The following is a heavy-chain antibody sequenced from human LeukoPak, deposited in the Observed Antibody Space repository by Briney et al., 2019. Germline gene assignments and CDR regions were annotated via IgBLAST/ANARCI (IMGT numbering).Heavy chain of an antibody. CDR3: ARQSSDLYYYYGMDV. CDR1: GGSISSSSYY. J-gene: IGHJ6*02. D-gene: IGHD6-19*01. Sequence: PSETLSLTCTVSGGSISSSSYYWGWICQPPGKGLEWIGSIYYSGSTYYNPSLKSRVTISVDTSKNQFSLKLSSVTAADTAVYYCARQSSDLYYYYGMDVWGQGTTVTVSS. CDR2: IYYSGST. V-gene: IGHV4-39*01.